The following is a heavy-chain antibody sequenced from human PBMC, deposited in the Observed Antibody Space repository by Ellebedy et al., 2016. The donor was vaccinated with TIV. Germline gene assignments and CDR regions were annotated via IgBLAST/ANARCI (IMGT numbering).Heavy chain of an antibody. Sequence: GESLKISXAASGFTFSSSAMSWVRQAPGKGLEWVSAISGSGGTTYYPDSVKGRFTISRDNSKNTLFLQMNSLRAEDTAIYYCAKGRDDHGDYVFHYWGQGTLVTVSS. V-gene: IGHV3-23*01. CDR2: ISGSGGTT. CDR3: AKGRDDHGDYVFHY. J-gene: IGHJ4*02. D-gene: IGHD4-17*01. CDR1: GFTFSSSA.